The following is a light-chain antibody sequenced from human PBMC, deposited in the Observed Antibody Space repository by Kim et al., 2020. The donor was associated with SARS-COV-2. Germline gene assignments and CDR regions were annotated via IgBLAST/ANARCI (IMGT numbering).Light chain of an antibody. J-gene: IGLJ2*01. V-gene: IGLV2-8*01. Sequence: GQSVTVTWTATSSDVGGYNYVYWYPLHPGKPPTLMIYEVSKRPSGVPDRFSGSKSGNTASLTVSGLQAEDEADYYCSSYAGSNNLVFGGGTQLTVL. CDR1: SSDVGGYNY. CDR3: SSYAGSNNLV. CDR2: EVS.